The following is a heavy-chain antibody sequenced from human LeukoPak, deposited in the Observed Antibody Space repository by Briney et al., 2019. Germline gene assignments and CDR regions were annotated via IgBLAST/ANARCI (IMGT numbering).Heavy chain of an antibody. CDR3: AKDGRGSNGWYDWYFDL. J-gene: IGHJ2*01. D-gene: IGHD6-19*01. CDR2: ISGNGDGP. Sequence: PGGSLRLSCAASGFTFNTYAMSWVSQAPGKGLEWVSAISGNGDGPYYADSVKGRFTISRDNSKNTLYLEMNSLRPEDTAVYYCAKDGRGSNGWYDWYFDLWGRGTPVTVSS. V-gene: IGHV3-23*01. CDR1: GFTFNTYA.